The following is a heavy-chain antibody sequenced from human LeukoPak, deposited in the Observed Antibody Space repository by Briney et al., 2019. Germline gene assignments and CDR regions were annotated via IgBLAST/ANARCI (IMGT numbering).Heavy chain of an antibody. D-gene: IGHD6-13*01. V-gene: IGHV3-9*01. CDR1: GFTFDDYA. CDR2: LWLNSSSV. CDR3: AKGSTGIAAAGYDFDY. J-gene: IGHJ4*02. Sequence: GGSLSLSCAASGFTFDDYAMHWVRQAPGKGLKWVSGLWLNSSSVGYADSVKCRFTISRDNAKSSLYLQMNRRRAEDTALYYCAKGSTGIAAAGYDFDYWGQGTLVTVSS.